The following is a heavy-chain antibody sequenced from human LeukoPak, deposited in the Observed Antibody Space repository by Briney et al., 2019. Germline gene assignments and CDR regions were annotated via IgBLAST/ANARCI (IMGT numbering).Heavy chain of an antibody. CDR3: AKDSCSSTSCYTRLGYYFDY. V-gene: IGHV3-30*02. CDR1: GFTFSSYG. D-gene: IGHD2-2*02. CDR2: IRYDGSNK. J-gene: IGHJ4*02. Sequence: GSLRLSCAASGFTFSSYGMHWVRQAPGKGLEWVAFIRYDGSNKYYADSVKGRFTISRDSSKNTLYLQMNSLRAEDTAVYYCAKDSCSSTSCYTRLGYYFDYWGQGTLVTVSS.